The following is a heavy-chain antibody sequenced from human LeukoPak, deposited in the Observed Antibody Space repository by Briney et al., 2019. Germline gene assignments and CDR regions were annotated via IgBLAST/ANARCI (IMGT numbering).Heavy chain of an antibody. J-gene: IGHJ4*02. CDR2: INPNSGGT. D-gene: IGHD2-21*02. CDR1: GYTFTSYG. Sequence: ASVKVSCKASGYTFTSYGISWVRQAPGQGLEWMGWINPNSGGTNYAQKFQGRVTMTRDTSISTAYMELRSLRSDDTAVYYCARDGEYCGGDCYPNWGQGTLVTVSS. CDR3: ARDGEYCGGDCYPN. V-gene: IGHV1-2*02.